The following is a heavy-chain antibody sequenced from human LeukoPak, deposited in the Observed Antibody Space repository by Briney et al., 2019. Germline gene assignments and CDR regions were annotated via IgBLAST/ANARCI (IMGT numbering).Heavy chain of an antibody. CDR2: IWYDGSNE. V-gene: IGHV3-33*06. CDR3: AKDSGAGGFSYGIDS. J-gene: IGHJ4*02. Sequence: GRSLRLSCAASGFLLSNYGTHWVRQAPGKGLEWVAVIWYDGSNEYYVDSVKGRFTISRDNSKNTLYLQMNSLRAEDTAVLYCAKDSGAGGFSYGIDSWGQGTLVTVSS. D-gene: IGHD5-18*01. CDR1: GFLLSNYG.